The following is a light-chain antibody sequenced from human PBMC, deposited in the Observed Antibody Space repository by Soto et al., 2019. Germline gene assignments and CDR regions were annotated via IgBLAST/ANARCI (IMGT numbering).Light chain of an antibody. CDR1: QSVSSRY. Sequence: EIVLTQSPGTLSLSPGERATLSCRASQSVSSRYLAWYQQKPGQAPRQLIYGASSRATSIPDRFSGSGSGTVFTFTITKLEPEDFAVYYCQHYRTSFVGVTRVDIK. J-gene: IGKJ4*01. V-gene: IGKV3-20*01. CDR3: QHYRTS. CDR2: GAS.